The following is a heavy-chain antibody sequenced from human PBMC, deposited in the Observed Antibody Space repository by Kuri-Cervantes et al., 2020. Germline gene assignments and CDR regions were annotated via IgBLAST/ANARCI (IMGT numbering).Heavy chain of an antibody. V-gene: IGHV1-18*01. CDR2: ISAYNGNT. D-gene: IGHD3-10*01. Sequence: ASVKVSCKASGYTFTSYGISWVRQAPGQGLEWMGWISAYNGNTNYAQKLQGRVTMTTDTSTSTAYMELSSLRSEDTAVYYCARMGSGSYSIATDYWGQGTLVTVSS. CDR3: ARMGSGSYSIATDY. CDR1: GYTFTSYG. J-gene: IGHJ4*02.